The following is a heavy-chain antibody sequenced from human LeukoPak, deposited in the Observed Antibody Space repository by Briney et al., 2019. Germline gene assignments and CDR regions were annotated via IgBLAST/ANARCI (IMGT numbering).Heavy chain of an antibody. CDR3: AKVTPDSRTSGYDGFDY. CDR2: ISGSGGST. Sequence: GGSLRLSCAASGFTFSNFAMNWVRQAPGKGLEWASAISGSGGSTYCADSVKARFTISRDNSKNSLYLQMNSLRAEDTAVYYCAKVTPDSRTSGYDGFDYWGQGTLVTVSS. CDR1: GFTFSNFA. D-gene: IGHD5-12*01. J-gene: IGHJ4*02. V-gene: IGHV3-23*01.